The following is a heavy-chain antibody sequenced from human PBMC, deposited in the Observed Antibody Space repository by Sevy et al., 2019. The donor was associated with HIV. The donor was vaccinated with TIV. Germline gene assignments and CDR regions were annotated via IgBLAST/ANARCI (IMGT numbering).Heavy chain of an antibody. CDR2: IKSKTDGGTT. D-gene: IGHD3-22*01. J-gene: IGHJ4*02. V-gene: IGHV3-15*01. CDR3: TTDDYYDSSGYYAILYYFDY. Sequence: GESLKISCAASGFTFSNAWMSWVRQAPGKGLEWVGRIKSKTDGGTTDYAAPVKGRFTISRDDSKNTLNLQMNSLKTEDTAVYYCTTDDYYDSSGYYAILYYFDYWGQGTLVTVSS. CDR1: GFTFSNAW.